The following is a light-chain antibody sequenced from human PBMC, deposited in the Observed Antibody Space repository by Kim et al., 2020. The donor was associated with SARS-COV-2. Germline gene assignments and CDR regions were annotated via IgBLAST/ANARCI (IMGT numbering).Light chain of an antibody. V-gene: IGKV1-5*01. CDR1: QSINSW. J-gene: IGKJ2*01. CDR2: DAS. Sequence: SASVGDRVTITRRASQSINSWLAWYQQQPGTAPKLLIYDASSLQSGVPPRFSGRGSGTEFTLTLSSLQPDDFATYYCHQYQSYPYTFGQGTKLEI. CDR3: HQYQSYPYT.